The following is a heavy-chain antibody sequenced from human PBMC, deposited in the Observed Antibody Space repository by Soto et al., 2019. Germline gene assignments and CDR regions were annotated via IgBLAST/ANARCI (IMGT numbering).Heavy chain of an antibody. D-gene: IGHD1-7*01. CDR2: ISYDGSNK. V-gene: IGHV3-30*18. CDR3: AKDSQRSITGTTHDGFDY. J-gene: IGHJ4*02. CDR1: GFTFSSYG. Sequence: GVSLILSCAASGFTFSSYGMHWVRQAPGKGLEWVAVISYDGSNKYYADSVKGRFTISRDNSKNTLYLQMNSLRAEDTAVYYCAKDSQRSITGTTHDGFDYWGQGTL.